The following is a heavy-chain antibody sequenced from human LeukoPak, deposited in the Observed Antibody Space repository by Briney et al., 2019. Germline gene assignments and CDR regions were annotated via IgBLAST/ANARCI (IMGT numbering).Heavy chain of an antibody. V-gene: IGHV4-59*01. D-gene: IGHD3-3*01. J-gene: IGHJ6*02. CDR3: ARDTSPKGMDV. CDR2: IYHSGST. CDR1: GGSISSYY. Sequence: SETLSLTCTVSGGSISSYYWSWIRQPPGKGLEWIGYIYHSGSTNYNPSLKSRVTISVDTSKNQFSLKLSSVTAADTAVYYCARDTSPKGMDVWGQGTTVTVSS.